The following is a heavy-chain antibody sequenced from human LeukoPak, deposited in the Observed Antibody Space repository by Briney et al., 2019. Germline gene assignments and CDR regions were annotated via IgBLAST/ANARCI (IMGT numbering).Heavy chain of an antibody. Sequence: ASVKVSCKASGYTFTGYYMHWVRQATGQGLEWMGWMNPNSGNTGYAQKFQGRVTITRNTSISTAYMELSSLRSEDTAVYYCARGPRLVGATNFDYWGQGTLVTVSS. CDR1: GYTFTGYY. CDR2: MNPNSGNT. CDR3: ARGPRLVGATNFDY. J-gene: IGHJ4*02. V-gene: IGHV1-8*03. D-gene: IGHD1-26*01.